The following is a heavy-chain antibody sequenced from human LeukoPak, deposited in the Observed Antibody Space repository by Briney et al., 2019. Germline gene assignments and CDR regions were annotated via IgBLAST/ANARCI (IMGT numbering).Heavy chain of an antibody. CDR2: ISGSGGST. CDR1: GFTFSSYA. J-gene: IGHJ4*02. D-gene: IGHD1-7*01. V-gene: IGHV3-23*01. CDR3: AKEPEGTGTRDYLDY. Sequence: GGSLTLSCAACGFTFSSYAMSWVRQAPGKGLEWVSAISGSGGSTYYADSVKGRFTISRDNSKNTLYLQMNSLRAEDTAVYYCAKEPEGTGTRDYLDYWRQGTLVTVSS.